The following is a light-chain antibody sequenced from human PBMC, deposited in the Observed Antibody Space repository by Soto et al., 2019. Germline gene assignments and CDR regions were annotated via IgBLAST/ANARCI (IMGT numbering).Light chain of an antibody. J-gene: IGKJ4*01. V-gene: IGKV4-1*01. Sequence: IVLTQSTAYRSVSLGGTAIRNCKSSHSVLYNSNNKNYLAWYQQKPGQPPKLLIYWASTRESGVPDRVSGSGSGTDFTLAISSLQAEDVAVYYCQQYYSTPFTFGGGTKV. CDR3: QQYYSTPFT. CDR2: WAS. CDR1: HSVLYNSNNKNY.